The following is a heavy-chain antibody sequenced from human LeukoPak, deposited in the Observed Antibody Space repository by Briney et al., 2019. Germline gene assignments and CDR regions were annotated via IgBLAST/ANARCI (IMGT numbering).Heavy chain of an antibody. J-gene: IGHJ4*02. V-gene: IGHV4-39*07. CDR2: IYYSGST. CDR3: ARDPIYGSGSYYTRRVDY. CDR1: GGSISSYY. D-gene: IGHD3-10*01. Sequence: SETLSLTCTVSGGSISSYYWSWIRQPPGKGLEWIGSIYYSGSTYYNPSLKSRVTISVDTSKNQFSLKLSSVTAADTAVYYCARDPIYGSGSYYTRRVDYWGQGTLVTISS.